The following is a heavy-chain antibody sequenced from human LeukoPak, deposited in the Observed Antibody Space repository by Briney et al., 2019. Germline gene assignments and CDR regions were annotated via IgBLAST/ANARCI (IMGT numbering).Heavy chain of an antibody. CDR2: IKQDGSEK. CDR1: GFTFSSYW. J-gene: IGHJ3*02. D-gene: IGHD4-17*01. CDR3: ARDPTNDYGDYFDAFDI. V-gene: IGHV3-7*01. Sequence: GGALRLSCAASGFTFSSYWMSWVRRAPGKGLEWVANIKQDGSEKYYVDSVKGRFTISRDNAKNSLYLQMNSLRAEDTAVYYCARDPTNDYGDYFDAFDIWGQGTMVTVSS.